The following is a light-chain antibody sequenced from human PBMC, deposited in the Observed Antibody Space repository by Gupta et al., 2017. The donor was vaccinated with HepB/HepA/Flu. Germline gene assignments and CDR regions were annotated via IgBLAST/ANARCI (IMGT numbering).Light chain of an antibody. J-gene: IGKJ2*04. CDR2: YAS. V-gene: IGKV6-21*01. CDR1: QSIGRS. CDR3: QQSNTLGRS. Sequence: EIVLTQSPDFQSVTPKETVTITCRASQSIGRSLHWYQQKPDQSPKLLVKYASQSFSGVPSRFSGSGSGTDFALTIDSLEPEDAAVYYCQQSNTLGRSFGQGTKLEIK.